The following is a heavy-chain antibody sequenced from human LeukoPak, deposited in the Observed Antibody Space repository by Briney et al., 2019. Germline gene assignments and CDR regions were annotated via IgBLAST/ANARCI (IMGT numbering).Heavy chain of an antibody. J-gene: IGHJ4*02. Sequence: VASVKVSCKASGGTFSSYAISWVRQAPGQGLEWMGWISAYNGNTNYAQKLQGRVTMTTDTSTSTAYMELRSLRSDDTAVYYCARSPFRGHDYGDYWGQGTLVTVSS. D-gene: IGHD4/OR15-4a*01. CDR3: ARSPFRGHDYGDY. V-gene: IGHV1-18*01. CDR2: ISAYNGNT. CDR1: GGTFSSYA.